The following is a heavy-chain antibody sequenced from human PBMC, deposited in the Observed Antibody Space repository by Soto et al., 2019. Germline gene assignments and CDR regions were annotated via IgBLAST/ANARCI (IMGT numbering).Heavy chain of an antibody. CDR2: VNPTGGST. Sequence: QVQLVQSGAEVKKPGASVRVSCKASGYTFTGYYIPWVRRAPGQGLEWMAIVNPTGGSTNYAQKFQGRVTVTFDTSTSTVFMELNSLRYEDTAVYYCARHLAAGDSWGQGTLVTVSS. CDR1: GYTFTGYY. V-gene: IGHV1-46*03. J-gene: IGHJ4*02. CDR3: ARHLAAGDS. D-gene: IGHD6-25*01.